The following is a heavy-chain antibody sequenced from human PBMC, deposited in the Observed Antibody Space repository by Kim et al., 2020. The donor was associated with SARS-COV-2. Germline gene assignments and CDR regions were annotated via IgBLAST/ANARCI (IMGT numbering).Heavy chain of an antibody. CDR3: ARDHFDWLFPDYSYYGLDV. CDR2: IYSSGST. D-gene: IGHD3-9*01. V-gene: IGHV4-61*02. CDR1: GGSISSANYY. J-gene: IGHJ6*04. Sequence: SETLSLTCTVSGGSISSANYYWSWIRQPAGKGLEWIGRIYSSGSTNYNPSLKSRVTISVDTSKNQFSLNLSSVIAADTAVYYCARDHFDWLFPDYSYYGLDVWGKGTTVTVSS.